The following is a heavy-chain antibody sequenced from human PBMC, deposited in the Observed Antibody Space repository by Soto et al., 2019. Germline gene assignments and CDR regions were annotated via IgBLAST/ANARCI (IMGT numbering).Heavy chain of an antibody. V-gene: IGHV3-30-3*01. CDR2: ISYDGTNK. Sequence: GGSRRRSCAASGFSFSTSPMHWGRQAPGKGPEWVALISYDGTNKFYADSVKGRFTISRDNSKSTLYLQVDSLRPEDAAVYYCARDPKTSGGQHWAFNYFDSWGQGTLVTVSS. CDR3: ARDPKTSGGQHWAFNYFDS. D-gene: IGHD7-27*01. J-gene: IGHJ4*02. CDR1: GFSFSTSP.